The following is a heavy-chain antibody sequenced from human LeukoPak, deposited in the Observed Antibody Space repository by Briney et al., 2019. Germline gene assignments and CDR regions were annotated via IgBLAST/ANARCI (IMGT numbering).Heavy chain of an antibody. D-gene: IGHD3-22*01. CDR3: ARAPYDSSDHAHQMGYYFDY. CDR1: GGTFSSYA. Sequence: SVKVSCKASGGTFSSYAISWVRQAPGQGLEWMGGIIPIFGTANYAQKFQDRVTITADESTSTAYMELSSLRSEDTAVYYCARAPYDSSDHAHQMGYYFDYWGQGTLVTVSS. V-gene: IGHV1-69*13. CDR2: IIPIFGTA. J-gene: IGHJ4*02.